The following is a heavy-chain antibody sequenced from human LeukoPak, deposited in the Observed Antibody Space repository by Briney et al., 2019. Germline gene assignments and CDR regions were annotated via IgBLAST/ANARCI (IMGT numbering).Heavy chain of an antibody. CDR3: AREGIDAFDI. V-gene: IGHV3-53*05. Sequence: GGSLRLSCAASGVAVSNSYMSWVRQAPGKGLEWVSIVYSDDITYYVDSVKGRFTISRDNSKNTLYLQMNSLRPDDTAVFYCAREGIDAFDIWGQGTMVTVS. CDR1: GVAVSNSY. J-gene: IGHJ3*02. CDR2: VYSDDIT.